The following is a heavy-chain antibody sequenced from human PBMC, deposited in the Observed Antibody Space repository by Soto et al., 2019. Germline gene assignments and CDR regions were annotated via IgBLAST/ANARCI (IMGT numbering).Heavy chain of an antibody. Sequence: SETLSLTCTVSGGSMIAYYWNWMRQPPGKGLQWIGYTYYSGSATYNPSLKSRVTISVDSSKNQFSLKLDSVTPADTAAYYCARVRGTAGKRYFDYWGPGTLVTVSS. V-gene: IGHV4-59*01. CDR2: TYYSGSA. D-gene: IGHD6-13*01. J-gene: IGHJ4*02. CDR1: GGSMIAYY. CDR3: ARVRGTAGKRYFDY.